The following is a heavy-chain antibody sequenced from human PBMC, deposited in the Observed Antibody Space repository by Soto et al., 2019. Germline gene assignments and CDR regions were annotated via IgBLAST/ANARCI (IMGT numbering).Heavy chain of an antibody. D-gene: IGHD3-3*01. CDR3: ARGADFWSGYYLAY. V-gene: IGHV4-61*01. J-gene: IGHJ4*02. Sequence: SVILSLTCTVTGGSVRSGIYCWSWIRQPPGKGLEWIGYIYYSGSTNYNPSLNSRVTISVDTSKNQFSLKLSSVTAADTAVYYCARGADFWSGYYLAYWGQGTLVTVS. CDR2: IYYSGST. CDR1: GGSVRSGIYC.